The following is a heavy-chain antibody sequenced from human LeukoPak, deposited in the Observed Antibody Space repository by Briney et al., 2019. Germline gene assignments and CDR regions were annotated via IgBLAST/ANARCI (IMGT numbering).Heavy chain of an antibody. J-gene: IGHJ4*02. CDR1: GXTVSSKY. Sequence: GGSLRLSCAASGXTVSSKYMSWVRQAPGKGLEWVSVIYAGGRTYYADSVKGRFTISRDNSNNTLYLQMNSLRAEDTAVYYCARVNGDPTVTDYWGQGTLVTVSS. CDR3: ARVNGDPTVTDY. CDR2: IYAGGRT. D-gene: IGHD7-27*01. V-gene: IGHV3-53*01.